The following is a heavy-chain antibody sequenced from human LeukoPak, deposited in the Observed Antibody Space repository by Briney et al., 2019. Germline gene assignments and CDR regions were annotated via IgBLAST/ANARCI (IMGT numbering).Heavy chain of an antibody. D-gene: IGHD6-13*01. CDR3: ARERREGSSSWPPTTDY. Sequence: PGASVKVSCTASGYTFTGYYMHWVRQAPGQGLEWMGFINPNSGGTYYAQKFQGRVTMTRDTSISTAYMELNRLRSDDTDVYYCARERREGSSSWPPTTDYWGQGTLVTVSS. V-gene: IGHV1-2*02. J-gene: IGHJ4*02. CDR2: INPNSGGT. CDR1: GYTFTGYY.